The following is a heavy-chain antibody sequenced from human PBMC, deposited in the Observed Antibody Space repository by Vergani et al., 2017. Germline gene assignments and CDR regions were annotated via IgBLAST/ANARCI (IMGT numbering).Heavy chain of an antibody. J-gene: IGHJ4*02. Sequence: EVQLLESGGGLVQPGGSLRLSCAASGFTFSSYAMSWVRQAPGKGLEWVSAISGSGGSPYYADSVKGRFTISRDNSKNTLYLQMNSLRAEDTAVYYCARGVGYCSSTSCFYFDYWGQGTLVTVSS. V-gene: IGHV3-23*01. CDR3: ARGVGYCSSTSCFYFDY. D-gene: IGHD2-2*01. CDR2: ISGSGGSP. CDR1: GFTFSSYA.